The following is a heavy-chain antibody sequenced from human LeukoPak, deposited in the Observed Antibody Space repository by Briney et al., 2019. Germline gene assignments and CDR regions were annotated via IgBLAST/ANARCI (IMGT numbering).Heavy chain of an antibody. CDR2: INAGNGNT. CDR3: ARDLDGDYTYFDY. Sequence: GRSLRLSCAASGFTFTSYAMHWVRQAPGQRLEWMGWINAGNGNTKYSQKFQGRVTITRDTSASTAYMELSSLRSEDTAVYYCARDLDGDYTYFDYWGQGTLVTVSS. CDR1: GFTFTSYA. D-gene: IGHD4-17*01. J-gene: IGHJ4*02. V-gene: IGHV1-3*01.